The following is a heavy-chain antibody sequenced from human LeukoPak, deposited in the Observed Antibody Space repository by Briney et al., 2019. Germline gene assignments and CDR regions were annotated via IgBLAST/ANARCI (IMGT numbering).Heavy chain of an antibody. V-gene: IGHV1-18*04. Sequence: GASVKVSCKASGYTFTGYYMHWVRQAPGQGLEWMGWISAYNGNTNYAQKLQGRVTMTTDTSTSTAYMELRSLRSDDTAVYYCARDAAFIGVRPRGFDYWGQGTLVTVSS. J-gene: IGHJ4*02. CDR1: GYTFTGYY. D-gene: IGHD3-10*01. CDR3: ARDAAFIGVRPRGFDY. CDR2: ISAYNGNT.